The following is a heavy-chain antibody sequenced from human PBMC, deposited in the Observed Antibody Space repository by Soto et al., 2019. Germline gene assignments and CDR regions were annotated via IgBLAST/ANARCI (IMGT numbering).Heavy chain of an antibody. J-gene: IGHJ4*02. V-gene: IGHV4-61*01. Sequence: SETLSLTCTVSGGSVSSGSYYWSWIRQPPGKGLEWIGYIYYSGSTNYNPSLKSRVTISVDTSKNQFSLKLSSVTAADTAVYYCARTMVGARAGYFDYWRRGTLVTVSS. CDR3: ARTMVGARAGYFDY. D-gene: IGHD1-26*01. CDR1: GGSVSSGSYY. CDR2: IYYSGST.